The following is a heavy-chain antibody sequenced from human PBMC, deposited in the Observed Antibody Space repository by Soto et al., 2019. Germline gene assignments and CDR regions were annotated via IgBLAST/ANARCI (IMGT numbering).Heavy chain of an antibody. D-gene: IGHD3-16*01. CDR1: GYSFSNYW. CDR2: IYPGDSDT. Sequence: PGESLKISCKASGYSFSNYWIGWVRQMPGKGLEWMGIIYPGDSDTRYSPSFQGQVTISADKSISTAYLQWNSLKASDTAMYYCARYESLWGSFDYWGQGTLVTVSS. CDR3: ARYESLWGSFDY. J-gene: IGHJ4*02. V-gene: IGHV5-51*01.